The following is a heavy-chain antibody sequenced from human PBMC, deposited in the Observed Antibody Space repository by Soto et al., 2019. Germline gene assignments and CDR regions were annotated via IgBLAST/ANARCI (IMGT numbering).Heavy chain of an antibody. V-gene: IGHV4-34*01. Sequence: SETLSLTCAVYGGSFSGYYWSWIRQPPGKGLEWIGEINHSGSTNYNPSLKSRVTISVDTSKNQFSLKLSSVTAADTAVYYCARGPYGMDVWGQGTTVTVSS. J-gene: IGHJ6*02. CDR1: GGSFSGYY. CDR3: ARGPYGMDV. CDR2: INHSGST.